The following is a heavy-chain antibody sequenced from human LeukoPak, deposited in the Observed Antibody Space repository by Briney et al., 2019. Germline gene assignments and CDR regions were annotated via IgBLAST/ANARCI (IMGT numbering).Heavy chain of an antibody. J-gene: IGHJ6*03. CDR1: GGSISSYY. Sequence: PSETLSLTCTVSGGSISSYYWSWIRQPAGKGLEWIGRIYTSGSTNYNPSLKSRVTMSVDTSKNQFSLKLSSVTAADTAVYYCAGSGSYYYYYYMDVWGKGTTVTVSS. CDR3: AGSGSYYYYYYMDV. V-gene: IGHV4-4*07. D-gene: IGHD3-10*01. CDR2: IYTSGST.